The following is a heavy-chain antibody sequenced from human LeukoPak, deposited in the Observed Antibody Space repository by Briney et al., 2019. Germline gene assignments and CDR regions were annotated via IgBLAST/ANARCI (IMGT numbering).Heavy chain of an antibody. V-gene: IGHV1-58*01. CDR3: AREGLYCSGGSCYWYYYYGMDV. D-gene: IGHD2-15*01. CDR1: GFTFTSSA. J-gene: IGHJ6*02. CDR2: IVAGSGNT. Sequence: ASVKVSCKASGFTFTSSAVQWVRQARGQRLEWIGWIVAGSGNTNYAQKFQERVTMTRNTSISTAYVGLSSLRSEDTAVYYCAREGLYCSGGSCYWYYYYGMDVWGQGTTVTVSS.